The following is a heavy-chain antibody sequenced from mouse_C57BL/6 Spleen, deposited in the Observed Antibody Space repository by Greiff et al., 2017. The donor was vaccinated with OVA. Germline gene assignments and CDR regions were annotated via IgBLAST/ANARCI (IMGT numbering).Heavy chain of an antibody. CDR2: IDPSDSEP. J-gene: IGHJ4*01. CDR3: ARESGVYDYDELYAMDY. Sequence: QVQLQQPGAELVRPGSSVKLSCKASGYTFTSYWLHWVKQRPIQGLEWIGNIDPSDSEPHYNQKFKDKATLTVDKSSSTAYMQLSGLTSEDSAVYYCARESGVYDYDELYAMDYWGQGTSVTVSS. CDR1: GYTFTSYW. V-gene: IGHV1-52*01. D-gene: IGHD2-4*01.